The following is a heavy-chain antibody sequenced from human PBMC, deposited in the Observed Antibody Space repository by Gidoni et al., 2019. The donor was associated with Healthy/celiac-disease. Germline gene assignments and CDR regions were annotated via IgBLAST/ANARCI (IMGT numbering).Heavy chain of an antibody. CDR2: FDPEDGET. CDR3: ATAGPMVRGGYKPNFDY. J-gene: IGHJ4*02. V-gene: IGHV1-24*01. CDR1: GYNLTELS. D-gene: IGHD3-10*01. Sequence: QVQLVQSGAEVTKPGASVKVSCTVSGYNLTELSMHWVRQAPGKGLEWMGGFDPEDGETIYAQKFQGRVTMTEDTSTDTAYMELSSLRSEDTAVYYCATAGPMVRGGYKPNFDYWGQGTLVTVSS.